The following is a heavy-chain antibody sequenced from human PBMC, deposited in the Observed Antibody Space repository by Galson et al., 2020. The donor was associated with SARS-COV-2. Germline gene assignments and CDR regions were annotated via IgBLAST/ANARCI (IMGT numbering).Heavy chain of an antibody. J-gene: IGHJ3*02. Sequence: GSLRLSCAASGFTFSSYSMNWVRQAPGKGLEWVSPISSSSSYKYYTDSVKGRFTISRDNAKNSLYLQMNSLRAEDTAVYYCARVLREWEVPDGFDMWGQGTMVTVSS. D-gene: IGHD1-26*01. V-gene: IGHV3-21*01. CDR3: ARVLREWEVPDGFDM. CDR1: GFTFSSYS. CDR2: ISSSSSYK.